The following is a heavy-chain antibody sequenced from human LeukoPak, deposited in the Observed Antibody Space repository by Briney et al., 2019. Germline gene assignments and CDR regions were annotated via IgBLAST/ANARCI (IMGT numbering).Heavy chain of an antibody. CDR2: IIPIFGTA. CDR3: ARDKSYYDSSAPPGTIDP. J-gene: IGHJ5*02. D-gene: IGHD3-22*01. Sequence: SVKVSCKASGGTFSSYAISWVRQAPGQGLEWMGGIIPIFGTANYAQKFQGRVTITADESTSTAYMELSSLRSEDTAVYYCARDKSYYDSSAPPGTIDPWGQGTLVTVSS. V-gene: IGHV1-69*13. CDR1: GGTFSSYA.